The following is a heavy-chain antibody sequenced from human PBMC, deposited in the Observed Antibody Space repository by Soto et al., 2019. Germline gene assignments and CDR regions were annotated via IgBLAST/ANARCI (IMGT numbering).Heavy chain of an antibody. D-gene: IGHD2-15*01. CDR1: GSTFSSNA. V-gene: IGHV1-69*13. Sequence: ASVKVSCTASGSTFSSNAISWVRQAPGQGLEWMGGIIPIFGTANYAQKFQGRVTITADESTSTAYMELSSLRSEDTAVYYCARGLRYGPNLSRYYYFDYWGQGTLVTVSS. CDR2: IIPIFGTA. J-gene: IGHJ4*02. CDR3: ARGLRYGPNLSRYYYFDY.